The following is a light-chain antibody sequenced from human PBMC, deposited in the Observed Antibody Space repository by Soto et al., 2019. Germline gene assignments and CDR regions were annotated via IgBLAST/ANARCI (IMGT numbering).Light chain of an antibody. CDR2: DAS. Sequence: EVVLTQSPATVSLSPGPRATLSCTASQSLESSLVWYQQKPGQAPRLLIYDASNRVTGIPARFSGSGSGTDFTLTISSLQPADFAIYYCQQRISWPLTFGGVTNVDI. CDR1: QSLESS. V-gene: IGKV3-11*01. CDR3: QQRISWPLT. J-gene: IGKJ4*01.